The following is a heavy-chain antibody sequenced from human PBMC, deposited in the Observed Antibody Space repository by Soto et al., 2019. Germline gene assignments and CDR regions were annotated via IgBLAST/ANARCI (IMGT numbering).Heavy chain of an antibody. CDR2: INPSGGST. J-gene: IGHJ6*02. V-gene: IGHV1-46*01. Sequence: ASVKVSCKASGYTFTSYYMHWVRQAPGQGLEWMGIINPSGGSTSYAQKFQGRVTMTRDTSTSTVYMELSSLRSEDTAVYYCARGLRFGELYPGGMDVWGQGTTVTVSS. CDR3: ARGLRFGELYPGGMDV. D-gene: IGHD3-10*01. CDR1: GYTFTSYY.